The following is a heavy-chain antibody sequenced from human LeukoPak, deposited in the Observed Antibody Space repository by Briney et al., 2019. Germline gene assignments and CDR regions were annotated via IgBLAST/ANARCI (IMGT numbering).Heavy chain of an antibody. J-gene: IGHJ3*01. D-gene: IGHD3-22*01. CDR1: GGSISNYY. Sequence: SDTLSLTCTVSGGSISNYYWAWIRQPVGRELEWIGRVSSSGSSNYNPSLESRVTISVDASKKQFSLKLTSVTAADTALYYCARELRYDNSDSGAFWGQGTVVTVSS. CDR3: ARELRYDNSDSGAF. CDR2: VSSSGSS. V-gene: IGHV4-4*07.